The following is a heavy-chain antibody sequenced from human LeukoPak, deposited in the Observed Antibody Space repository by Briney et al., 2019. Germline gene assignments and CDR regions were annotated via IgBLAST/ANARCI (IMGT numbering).Heavy chain of an antibody. CDR2: ISGSGGST. D-gene: IGHD3-9*01. Sequence: PGGSLRLSCAASGFTFSSYAMSWVRQAPGKGLEWVSAISGSGGSTYYAASVKGRFTISRDNSKNTLYLQMNSLRAEDTAVYYCANHPAYYDILTGYRYYYFDYWGQGTLVTVSS. J-gene: IGHJ4*02. V-gene: IGHV3-23*01. CDR3: ANHPAYYDILTGYRYYYFDY. CDR1: GFTFSSYA.